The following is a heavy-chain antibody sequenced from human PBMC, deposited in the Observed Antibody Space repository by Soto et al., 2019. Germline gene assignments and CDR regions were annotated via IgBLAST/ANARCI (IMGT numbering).Heavy chain of an antibody. Sequence: QVQLQESGPGLVKPSETLSLTCTVSGGSISSYYWSWIRQPPGKGLEWIGYSYYSGSTNYNPSLKSRVTISVDTSKNQFSLQLSSVTAADTAVYYCARGVRSGYGFNYYMDVWGKGTTVTVSS. CDR2: SYYSGST. D-gene: IGHD5-12*01. CDR1: GGSISSYY. J-gene: IGHJ6*03. V-gene: IGHV4-59*01. CDR3: ARGVRSGYGFNYYMDV.